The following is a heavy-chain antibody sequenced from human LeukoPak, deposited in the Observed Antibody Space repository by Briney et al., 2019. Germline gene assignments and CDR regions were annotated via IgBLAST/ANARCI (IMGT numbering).Heavy chain of an antibody. CDR2: INPGGGST. CDR3: ARVKGHIVVGDGAFDI. CDR1: GYTFTSYY. D-gene: IGHD2-21*01. Sequence: ASVKVSCKASGYTFTSYYMHWVRQAPGQGLEWMGIINPGGGSTSYAQKFQGGVTMTRDTSTSTVYMELSSLRSEDTAVYYCARVKGHIVVGDGAFDIWGQGTMVTVSS. V-gene: IGHV1-46*01. J-gene: IGHJ3*02.